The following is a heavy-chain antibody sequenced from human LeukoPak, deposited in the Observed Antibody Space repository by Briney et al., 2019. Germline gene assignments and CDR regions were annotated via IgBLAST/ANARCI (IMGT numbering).Heavy chain of an antibody. V-gene: IGHV3-21*01. CDR1: GFRFSSYA. CDR2: ISASSTYI. CDR3: VRAPCGGDCYYFDY. Sequence: GGSLRLSCAASGFRFSSYAMSWVRQAPGKGLEWVSSISASSTYIYYAESLKGRFTISRDNTKNSLYLQMSSLRADDTAVYYCVRAPCGGDCYYFDYWGQGTLVTVSS. J-gene: IGHJ4*02. D-gene: IGHD2-21*02.